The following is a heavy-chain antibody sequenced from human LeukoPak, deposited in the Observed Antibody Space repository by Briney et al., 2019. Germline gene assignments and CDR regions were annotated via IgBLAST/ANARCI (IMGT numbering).Heavy chain of an antibody. CDR2: IYSGGST. D-gene: IGHD6-6*01. Sequence: GGSLRLSCAASGFTVSSNYMSWVRQAPGKGLEWVSVIYSGGSTYYADSVKGRFTISRDNSKKTLYLQMNSLRAEDTAVYYCAKSLGYSSSLYFDYWGQGTLVTVSS. V-gene: IGHV3-53*01. CDR3: AKSLGYSSSLYFDY. CDR1: GFTVSSNY. J-gene: IGHJ4*02.